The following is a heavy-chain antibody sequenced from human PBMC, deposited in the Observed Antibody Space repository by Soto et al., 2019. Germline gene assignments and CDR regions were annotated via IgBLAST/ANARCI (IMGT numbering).Heavy chain of an antibody. V-gene: IGHV4-59*01. D-gene: IGHD6-13*01. CDR2: IYYSGST. J-gene: IGHJ4*02. CDR3: ARDKYSSSWSQFDY. Sequence: PSETLSLTCTVSGGSISSYYWSWIRQPPGKGLEWIGYIYYSGSTNYNPSLKSRVTISVDTSKNQFSLKLSSVTAADTAVYYCARDKYSSSWSQFDYWGQGTLVTVSS. CDR1: GGSISSYY.